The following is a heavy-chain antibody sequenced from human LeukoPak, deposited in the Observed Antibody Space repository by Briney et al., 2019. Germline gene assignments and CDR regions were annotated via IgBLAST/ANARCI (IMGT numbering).Heavy chain of an antibody. CDR2: INSDGSST. J-gene: IGHJ4*02. D-gene: IGHD2-2*03. CDR1: GFTFSSYW. V-gene: IGHV3-74*01. Sequence: GGSLRLSCAASGFTFSSYWMHWVRQAPGKGLVWVSRINSDGSSTSYADSVKGRFTISRDNSKNTLYLQINSLRDEDTAVYYCAKDSHWILFDDWGQGTLVTVSS. CDR3: AKDSHWILFDD.